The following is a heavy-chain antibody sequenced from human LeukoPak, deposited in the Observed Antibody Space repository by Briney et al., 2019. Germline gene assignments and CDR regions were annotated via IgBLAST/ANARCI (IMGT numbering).Heavy chain of an antibody. D-gene: IGHD2-2*01. V-gene: IGHV3-23*01. J-gene: IGHJ6*02. Sequence: PGGSLRLSCAASGFTFSSYAMSWVRQAPGKGLEWVSSISGSGGSTYYADSVKGRFTISRHNSKTTLYLQMNSLRAEDTAVYYCAKDLHCSSTSCPTYYDYGMDVWGQGTTVTVSS. CDR1: GFTFSSYA. CDR3: AKDLHCSSTSCPTYYDYGMDV. CDR2: ISGSGGST.